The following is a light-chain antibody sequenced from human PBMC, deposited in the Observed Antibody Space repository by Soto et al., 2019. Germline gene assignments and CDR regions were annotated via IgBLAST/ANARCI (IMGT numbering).Light chain of an antibody. J-gene: IGLJ1*01. Sequence: QSALTQPASVSGSPGQSITISCTGTSSDVGGYNYVSWYQQHPGRAPKLMIYEVSNRPXXVSNRFSGSKSGNTASLTISGXXAXXEXXYYCSSYTSSSTLDVFGTGTKLTVL. CDR2: EVS. CDR1: SSDVGGYNY. CDR3: SSYTSSSTLDV. V-gene: IGLV2-14*01.